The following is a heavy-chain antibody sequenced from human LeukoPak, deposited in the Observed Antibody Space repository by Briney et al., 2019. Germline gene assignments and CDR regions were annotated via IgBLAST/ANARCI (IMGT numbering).Heavy chain of an antibody. CDR2: IYHSGST. V-gene: IGHV4-38-2*02. CDR3: AKSSYSIFDY. Sequence: KTSETLSLTCTVSGYSISSGYYWGWIRQPPGKGLEWIGSIYHSGSTYYNPSLKSRVTISVDTSKNQFSLKLSSVTAADTAVYYCAKSSYSIFDYWGQGTPVTVSS. CDR1: GYSISSGYY. J-gene: IGHJ4*02. D-gene: IGHD5-18*01.